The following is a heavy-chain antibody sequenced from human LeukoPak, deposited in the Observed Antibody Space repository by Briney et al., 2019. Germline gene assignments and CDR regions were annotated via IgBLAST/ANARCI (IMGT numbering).Heavy chain of an antibody. J-gene: IGHJ3*02. D-gene: IGHD3-22*01. CDR3: ARVMRYYYDSSGPDAFDI. CDR1: GFTFSSYA. CDR2: ISYDGSNK. Sequence: GGSLRLSCAASGFTFSSYAMHWVRQAPGKGLEWVAVISYDGSNKYYADSVKGRFTISRDNSKNTLYLQMNSLRAEDTAVYYCARVMRYYYDSSGPDAFDIWGQGTTVTVSS. V-gene: IGHV3-30-3*01.